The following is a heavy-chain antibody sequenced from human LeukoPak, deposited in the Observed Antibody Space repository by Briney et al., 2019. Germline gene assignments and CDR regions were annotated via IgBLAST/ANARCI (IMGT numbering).Heavy chain of an antibody. Sequence: RPGGSLRLSCAASGVTVGSNYMSWVRQAPGKGLEWVSVIYSGDNAYYADSVKGRFTISRDNSKNTLNLQMNGLRAEDTAVYYCARDRGAGYCSGGGCYSAVFDLWGQGTMVTVSS. CDR1: GVTVGSNY. CDR3: ARDRGAGYCSGGGCYSAVFDL. CDR2: IYSGDNA. D-gene: IGHD2-15*01. J-gene: IGHJ3*01. V-gene: IGHV3-53*01.